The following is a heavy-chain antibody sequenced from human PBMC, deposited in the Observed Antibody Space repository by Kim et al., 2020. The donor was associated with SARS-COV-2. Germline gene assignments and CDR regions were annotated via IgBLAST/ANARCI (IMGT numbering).Heavy chain of an antibody. V-gene: IGHV4-31*02. D-gene: IGHD3-3*01. J-gene: IGHJ4*02. CDR3: ARAPRRSITIVGVVTHLDY. Sequence: KSRVTRSVDTSKNQFSLKLSSVTAADTAVYYCARAPRRSITIVGVVTHLDYWGQGTLVTVSS.